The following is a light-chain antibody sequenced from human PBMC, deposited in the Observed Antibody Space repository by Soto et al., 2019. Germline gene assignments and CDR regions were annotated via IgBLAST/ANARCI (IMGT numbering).Light chain of an antibody. V-gene: IGKV3-20*01. J-gene: IGKJ1*01. Sequence: IVMTQSPATLSVSPGEGATLSCRASQSVSSGFLAWYQQKPGQAPRLLIYGASSRATGIPDRFSGSGSGTDFTLTISRLEPEDFAVYHCQQYGSSPPTWTFGQGTKVDIK. CDR2: GAS. CDR1: QSVSSGF. CDR3: QQYGSSPPTWT.